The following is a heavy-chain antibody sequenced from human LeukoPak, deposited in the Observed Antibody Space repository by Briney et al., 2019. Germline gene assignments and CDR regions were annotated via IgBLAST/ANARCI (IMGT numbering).Heavy chain of an antibody. CDR2: IYHSGST. D-gene: IGHD6-19*01. CDR1: GVSITNGAYY. Sequence: PSETLSLTCNVSGVSITNGAYYWSWIRQPPGKGLEWIGYIYHSGSTYYNPSLKSRVTISVDRSKNQFSLKLSSVTAADTAVYYCARVYSSGSRAFQHWGQGTLVTVSS. J-gene: IGHJ1*01. V-gene: IGHV4-30-2*01. CDR3: ARVYSSGSRAFQH.